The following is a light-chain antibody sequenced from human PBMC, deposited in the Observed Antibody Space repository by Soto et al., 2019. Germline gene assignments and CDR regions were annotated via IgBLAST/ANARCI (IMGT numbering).Light chain of an antibody. CDR2: SAS. Sequence: ERVMTQSPATLSVSPGERATLSCRASQSVSSNLAWYQQKPGQAPRLLIYSASTRATGIPARFSGSGSGTEFTLTISSLQTEDFAVYYCQQYNNWPITFGPGTRLEIK. CDR3: QQYNNWPIT. CDR1: QSVSSN. J-gene: IGKJ5*01. V-gene: IGKV3-15*01.